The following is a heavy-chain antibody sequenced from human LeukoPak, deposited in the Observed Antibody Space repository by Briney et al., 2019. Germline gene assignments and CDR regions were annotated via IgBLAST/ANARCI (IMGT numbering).Heavy chain of an antibody. CDR2: ISYDGSNK. CDR3: ARNPYGSGSYWFDY. J-gene: IGHJ4*02. Sequence: GGSLRLSCAASGFTFSSYAMHWVRQAPGKGLERVAVISYDGSNKYYADSVKGRFTISRDNSKNTLYLQMNSLRAEDTAVYYCARNPYGSGSYWFDYWGQGTLVTVSS. V-gene: IGHV3-30-3*01. D-gene: IGHD3-10*01. CDR1: GFTFSSYA.